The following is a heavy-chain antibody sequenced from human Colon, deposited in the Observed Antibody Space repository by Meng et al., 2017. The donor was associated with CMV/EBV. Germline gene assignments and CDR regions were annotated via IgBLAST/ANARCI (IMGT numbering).Heavy chain of an antibody. J-gene: IGHJ6*02. CDR2: ISAYNGDT. CDR3: ARGPKYQLLFIYYYGMDV. Sequence: ASVKVSCKASGYTFTSYGISWVRQAPGQGLEWMGWISAYNGDTNYAQKLQGRVTMTRNTSISTAYMELSSLRSEDTAVYYCARGPKYQLLFIYYYGMDVWGQGTTVTVSS. CDR1: GYTFTSYG. V-gene: IGHV1-18*01. D-gene: IGHD2-2*01.